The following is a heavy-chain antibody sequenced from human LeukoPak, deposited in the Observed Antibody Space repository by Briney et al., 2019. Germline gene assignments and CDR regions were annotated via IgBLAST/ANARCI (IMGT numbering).Heavy chain of an antibody. V-gene: IGHV3-21*01. J-gene: IGHJ3*02. Sequence: PGGSLRVSCAASGFTFSSYSMNWVRQAPGKGLEWVSSISSSSSYIYYADSVKGRFTISRDNAKNSLYLQMNSLRAEDTAVYYCARALVGAIDAFDIWGQGTMVTVSS. CDR3: ARALVGAIDAFDI. D-gene: IGHD1-26*01. CDR2: ISSSSSYI. CDR1: GFTFSSYS.